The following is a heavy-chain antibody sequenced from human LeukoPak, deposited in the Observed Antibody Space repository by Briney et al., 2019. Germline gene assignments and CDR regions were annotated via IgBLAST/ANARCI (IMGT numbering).Heavy chain of an antibody. J-gene: IGHJ4*02. CDR2: FDPGSGEI. Sequence: ASVKVSCKVSGYSMTELSTHWVRQAPGKGLEWMGGFDPGSGEIIYEQKFQDRVTMTEDTSTDTAYMELSSLRSEDTVLYYCATGTHYDLLPFWGQGTLVTVSS. D-gene: IGHD3-9*01. V-gene: IGHV1-24*01. CDR3: ATGTHYDLLPF. CDR1: GYSMTELS.